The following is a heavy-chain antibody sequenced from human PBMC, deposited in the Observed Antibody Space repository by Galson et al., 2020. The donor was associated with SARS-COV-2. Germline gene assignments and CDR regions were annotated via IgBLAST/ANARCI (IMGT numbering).Heavy chain of an antibody. CDR3: ARGVVAGTGD. CDR2: IHTSGNS. Sequence: GKGLEWIARIHTSGNSNYNPSLKSRVNISLDTSKNQFSLKLSSVTAADTAVYYCARGVVAGTGDWGQGALVTVSS. J-gene: IGHJ4*02. D-gene: IGHD6-19*01. V-gene: IGHV4-61*02.